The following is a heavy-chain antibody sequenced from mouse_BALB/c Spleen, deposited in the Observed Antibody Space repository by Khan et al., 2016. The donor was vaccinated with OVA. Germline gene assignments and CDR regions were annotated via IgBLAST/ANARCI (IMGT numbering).Heavy chain of an antibody. V-gene: IGHV1S137*01. D-gene: IGHD1-1*02. Sequence: QVQLQQSGAELVRPGVSVKISCKGSGYTFTDFTMPWVKQSHAKSVEWIGVISTYYGDPTYNQKFKGKATMTVDKSSSTAYMELARLTSEDAAVYYCARGGVGGGFAYWGQGTLVTVSA. CDR2: ISTYYGDP. CDR1: GYTFTDFT. CDR3: ARGGVGGGFAY. J-gene: IGHJ3*01.